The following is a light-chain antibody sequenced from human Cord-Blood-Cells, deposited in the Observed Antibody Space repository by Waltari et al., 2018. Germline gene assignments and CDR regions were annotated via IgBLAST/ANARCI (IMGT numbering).Light chain of an antibody. CDR3: NSRDSSGNHYV. CDR2: GKN. J-gene: IGLJ1*01. Sequence: SSELTQDPAVSVALGPTVRITCQGDSLRRYYASWYQQKPGQAPVLVIYGKNNRPSGIPDRFSGSSSGNTASLTITGAQAEDEADYYCNSRDSSGNHYVFGTGTKVTVL. CDR1: SLRRYY. V-gene: IGLV3-19*01.